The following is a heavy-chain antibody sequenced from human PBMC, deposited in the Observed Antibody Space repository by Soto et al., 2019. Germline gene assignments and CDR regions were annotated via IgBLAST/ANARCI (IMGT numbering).Heavy chain of an antibody. V-gene: IGHV3-53*01. D-gene: IGHD5-12*01. CDR1: GFTVSSTNY. Sequence: EVQLVESGGGLIQPGGSLRLSCVVSGFTVSSTNYMSWVRQAPGKGLEWVSVIYPGDTTFYADSVKGRFTISRDNSKXXXXXXXXXXXXXXXXXXXCHGYGYWGQGTLVTVSS. J-gene: IGHJ4*02. CDR2: IYPGDTT. CDR3: HGYGY.